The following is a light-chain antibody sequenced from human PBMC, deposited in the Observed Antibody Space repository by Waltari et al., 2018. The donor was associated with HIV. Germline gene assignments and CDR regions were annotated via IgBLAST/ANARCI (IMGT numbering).Light chain of an antibody. CDR2: SAS. J-gene: IGKJ3*01. CDR1: QAITTY. CDR3: QQSYESPFN. Sequence: IQVTQSPSSLSASLGDTVVITCRASQAITTYLNWYQQKADKPPVLLVYSASTLQTGAPSRFRGSGSGRDFTLSISGLQPEDFATYFCQQSYESPFNFGPGTK. V-gene: IGKV1-39*01.